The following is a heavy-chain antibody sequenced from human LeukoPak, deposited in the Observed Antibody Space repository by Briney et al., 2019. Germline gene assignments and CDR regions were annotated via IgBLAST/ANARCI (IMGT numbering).Heavy chain of an antibody. V-gene: IGHV4-59*01. CDR1: GGSISSYF. J-gene: IGHJ4*02. CDR3: ARVRLVGYDILTGYYSFDY. D-gene: IGHD3-9*01. CDR2: IYYSGNT. Sequence: SETLSLTCTVSGGSISSYFWSWIRQPPGKGLEWIGYIYYSGNTNYNPSLKSRVTILVDTSKNQFSLKLSSVAAADTAVYYCARVRLVGYDILTGYYSFDYWGQGTLVTVSS.